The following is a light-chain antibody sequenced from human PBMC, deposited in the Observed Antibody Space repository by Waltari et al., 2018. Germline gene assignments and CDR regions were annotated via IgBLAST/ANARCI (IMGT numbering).Light chain of an antibody. CDR2: GAS. V-gene: IGKV1-27*01. J-gene: IGKJ1*01. CDR1: QGLSHH. Sequence: DIQMTQSPSSLSASVGDSVRISCRASQGLSHHLAWYQQKPGKVPKLLIYGASTLQSGVPSRFSGSGYETDFALSISGLQPEDFATYYCQQYNIYWTFGQGTKVEIK. CDR3: QQYNIYWT.